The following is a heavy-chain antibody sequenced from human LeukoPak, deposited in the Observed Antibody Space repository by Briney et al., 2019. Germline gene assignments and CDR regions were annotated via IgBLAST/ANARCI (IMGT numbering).Heavy chain of an antibody. CDR2: INPSGGST. Sequence: ASVKVSCKASGYTFTSYYMHWVRQAPGQGLEWMGIINPSGGSTSYAQKFQGRVTMTRDTSTSTVYMELSSLRSEDTAVYYCAKPPPGYCSGGSCYSNAFDIWGQGTMVTVSS. D-gene: IGHD2-15*01. CDR1: GYTFTSYY. CDR3: AKPPPGYCSGGSCYSNAFDI. V-gene: IGHV1-46*01. J-gene: IGHJ3*02.